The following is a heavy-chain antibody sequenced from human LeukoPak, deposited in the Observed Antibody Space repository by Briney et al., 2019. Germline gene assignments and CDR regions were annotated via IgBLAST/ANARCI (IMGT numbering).Heavy chain of an antibody. V-gene: IGHV4-39*01. CDR2: IYYSGST. CDR3: ARTIAAAGDY. J-gene: IGHJ4*02. Sequence: SETLSLTCTASGGSISSSSYYWGWIRQPPGKGLEWIGSIYYSGSTYYNPSLKSRVTISVDTSKNQFSLKLSSVTAADTAVYYCARTIAAAGDYWGQGTLVTVSS. CDR1: GGSISSSSYY. D-gene: IGHD6-13*01.